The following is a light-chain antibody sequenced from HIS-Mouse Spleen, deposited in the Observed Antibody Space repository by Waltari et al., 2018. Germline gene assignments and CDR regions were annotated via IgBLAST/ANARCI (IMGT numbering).Light chain of an antibody. Sequence: DIQMTQSPSSLSASVGDRVTITGRASQGIRKDLGWYQQKPGKAPKRLIYAASSLQSGVPSRFSGSGSGTEFTLTISSLQPEDFATYDCLQHNSYPYTFGQGTKLEIK. CDR3: LQHNSYPYT. J-gene: IGKJ2*01. CDR2: AAS. V-gene: IGKV1-17*01. CDR1: QGIRKD.